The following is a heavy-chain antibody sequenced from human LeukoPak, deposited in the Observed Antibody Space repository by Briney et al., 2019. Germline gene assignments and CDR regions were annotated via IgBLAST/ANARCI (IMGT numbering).Heavy chain of an antibody. CDR3: ARGKEVITMLRGLKPGYYFDY. V-gene: IGHV4-59*01. D-gene: IGHD3-10*01. J-gene: IGHJ4*02. CDR1: GGSITNYY. Sequence: SETLSLTCTVSGGSITNYYWSWIRQPPGKGLEWIGYIYYSGSTKYKSSLKSRVTISVDTSKNQFSLKLSSVTTADTAVYYCARGKEVITMLRGLKPGYYFDYWGQGTLVTVSS. CDR2: IYYSGST.